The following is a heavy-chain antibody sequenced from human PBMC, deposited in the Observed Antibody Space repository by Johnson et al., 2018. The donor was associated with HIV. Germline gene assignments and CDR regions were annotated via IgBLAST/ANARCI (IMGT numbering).Heavy chain of an antibody. J-gene: IGHJ3*02. V-gene: IGHV3-48*03. CDR2: ISSSGSSI. CDR1: GFTVSSNE. D-gene: IGHD2/OR15-2a*01. CDR3: ARDIHSMIDAFDI. Sequence: VQLVESRGVLVQPGGSLRLSCAASGFTVSSNEMSWVRQAPGKGLEWVSYISSSGSSISYADSVKGRFTISRDNAKNSLYLQMNTLRAEDTAVYYCARDIHSMIDAFDIWGQGTMVTVSS.